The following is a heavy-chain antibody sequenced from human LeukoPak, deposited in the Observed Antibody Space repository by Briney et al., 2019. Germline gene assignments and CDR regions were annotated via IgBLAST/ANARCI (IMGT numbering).Heavy chain of an antibody. V-gene: IGHV3-30*18. CDR3: AKVRFTFGGVIAPLDY. CDR1: GFTFSSYG. J-gene: IGHJ4*02. CDR2: ISYDGSNK. D-gene: IGHD3-16*02. Sequence: GRSLRLSCAASGFTFSSYGMHWVRQAPGKGLGWVAVISYDGSNKYYADSVKGRFTISRDNSKNTLYLQMISLRAEDTAVYYCAKVRFTFGGVIAPLDYWGQGTLVTVSS.